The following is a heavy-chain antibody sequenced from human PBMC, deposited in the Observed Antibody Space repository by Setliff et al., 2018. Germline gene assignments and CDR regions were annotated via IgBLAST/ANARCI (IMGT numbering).Heavy chain of an antibody. CDR1: GFTFSTYA. J-gene: IGHJ3*02. CDR3: AKVHPTPYSIYALDI. Sequence: ETLSLSCAASGFTFSTYAINWVRQAPGKGLEWVSAISGSGGATYYTDSVKGRFTISRDNSKDTVYVQMDSLRADDTAVYYCAKVHPTPYSIYALDIWGQGTMVTVSS. CDR2: ISGSGGAT. V-gene: IGHV3-23*01. D-gene: IGHD1-26*01.